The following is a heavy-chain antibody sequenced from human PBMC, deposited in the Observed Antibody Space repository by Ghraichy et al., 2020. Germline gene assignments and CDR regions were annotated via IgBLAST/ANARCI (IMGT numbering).Heavy chain of an antibody. V-gene: IGHV3-64D*06. CDR1: GFTFSSYA. J-gene: IGHJ6*03. D-gene: IGHD1-1*01. CDR3: VKVSIQLERLRYYYYYMDV. Sequence: GGSLRLSCLASGFTFSSYAMHWVRQAPGKGLEYVSAISSNGGSTYYADSVKGRFTISRDNSKNTLYLQMSSLRAEDTAVYYCVKVSIQLERLRYYYYYMDVWGKGTTVTVSS. CDR2: ISSNGGST.